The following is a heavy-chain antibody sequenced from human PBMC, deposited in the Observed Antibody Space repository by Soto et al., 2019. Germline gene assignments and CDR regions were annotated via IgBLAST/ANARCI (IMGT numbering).Heavy chain of an antibody. J-gene: IGHJ6*03. CDR3: ARGAYSSSSTSYYYYYYMDV. CDR1: GGSFSGYY. CDR2: INHSGST. V-gene: IGHV4-34*01. D-gene: IGHD6-6*01. Sequence: SETLSLTCAVYGGSFSGYYWSWIRQPPGKGLEWIGEINHSGSTNYNPSLKSRVTISVDTSKNQFSLKLSSVTAADTAVYYCARGAYSSSSTSYYYYYYMDVWGKGTTVTVS.